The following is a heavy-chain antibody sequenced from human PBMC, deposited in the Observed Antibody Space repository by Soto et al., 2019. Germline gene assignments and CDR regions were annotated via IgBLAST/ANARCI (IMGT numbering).Heavy chain of an antibody. CDR2: MSNDGSHK. Sequence: PGGSLRLSCAASGFTFRSYAMHWVRQAPGKGLEWVAVMSNDGSHKYYADSVKGRFTISRDNSKNTLYLQMNSLRAEDTAVYYCARDRLDYADFEPYYYYYGMDVWGQGTTVTVSS. D-gene: IGHD4-17*01. J-gene: IGHJ6*02. CDR3: ARDRLDYADFEPYYYYYGMDV. V-gene: IGHV3-30-3*01. CDR1: GFTFRSYA.